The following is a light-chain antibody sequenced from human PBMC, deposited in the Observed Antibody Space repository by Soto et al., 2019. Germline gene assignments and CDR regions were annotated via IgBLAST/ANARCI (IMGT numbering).Light chain of an antibody. CDR3: TSYAGSDNLGV. J-gene: IGLJ1*01. Sequence: QSALTQPPSASGSPGQSVTISCTGTSGDVGGYNYVSWYQQHPGKAPKLLIYEINKRPSGVPDRFSGSKSGNTASLTVSGLQAEDEADYYCTSYAGSDNLGVFGTGTK. CDR1: SGDVGGYNY. V-gene: IGLV2-8*01. CDR2: EIN.